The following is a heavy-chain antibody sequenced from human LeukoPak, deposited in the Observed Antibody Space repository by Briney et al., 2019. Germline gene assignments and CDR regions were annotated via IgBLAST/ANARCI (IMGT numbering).Heavy chain of an antibody. D-gene: IGHD2-15*01. J-gene: IGHJ4*02. CDR2: ISGSGGST. CDR1: GFTFSSYA. CDR3: AKVHSGYCTGGSCYSYYFDY. V-gene: IGHV3-23*01. Sequence: PGGSLRLSCAASGFTFSSYAMSWVRQAPGKGLEWVSAISGSGGSTYYADSVKGRFTISRDNSKNTLYLQMNSLRAEDTAVFYCAKVHSGYCTGGSCYSYYFDYWGQGTLVTVSS.